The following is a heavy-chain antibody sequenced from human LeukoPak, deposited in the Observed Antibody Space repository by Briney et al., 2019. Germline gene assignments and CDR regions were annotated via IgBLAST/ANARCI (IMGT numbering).Heavy chain of an antibody. V-gene: IGHV3-30*02. Sequence: GGSLRLSCAASGFTFSSYGMHWVRQAPGKGLEWVAFIRYDGSNKYYADSVKGRFTISRDNSKNTLYLQMNSLRAEDTAVYYCAKDPHNTMVRGERNRPFDYWGQGTLVTVSS. D-gene: IGHD3-10*01. CDR3: AKDPHNTMVRGERNRPFDY. CDR2: IRYDGSNK. CDR1: GFTFSSYG. J-gene: IGHJ4*02.